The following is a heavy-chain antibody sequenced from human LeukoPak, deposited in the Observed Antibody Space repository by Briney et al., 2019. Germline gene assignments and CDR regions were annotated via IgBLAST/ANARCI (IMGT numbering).Heavy chain of an antibody. CDR1: GFTLRSNA. CDR2: IISSSSTI. V-gene: IGHV3-48*04. J-gene: IGHJ3*02. CDR3: ARDVLLWFVSDAFDI. D-gene: IGHD3-10*01. Sequence: PGGSLRPSGAAPGFTLRSNAMNGVGQAPGKGWEGVSYIISSSSTIYYADSVKGRFTISRDNAKNSLYLQMNSLRAEDTAVYYCARDVLLWFVSDAFDIWGQGTMVTVSS.